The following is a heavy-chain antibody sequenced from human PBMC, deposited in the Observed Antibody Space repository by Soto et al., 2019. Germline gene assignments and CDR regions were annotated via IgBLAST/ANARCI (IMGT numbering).Heavy chain of an antibody. V-gene: IGHV4-39*01. J-gene: IGHJ5*02. Sequence: SETLSLTCIVSGGSISSSSYYWGWIRQPPGKGLEWIGSIYYSGSTYYNPSLKSRVTISVDTSKNQFSLKLSSVTAADTAVYYCARLHRKYGFWSGYYTGDWFDPWGKGTLVTVSS. CDR2: IYYSGST. CDR3: ARLHRKYGFWSGYYTGDWFDP. D-gene: IGHD3-3*01. CDR1: GGSISSSSYY.